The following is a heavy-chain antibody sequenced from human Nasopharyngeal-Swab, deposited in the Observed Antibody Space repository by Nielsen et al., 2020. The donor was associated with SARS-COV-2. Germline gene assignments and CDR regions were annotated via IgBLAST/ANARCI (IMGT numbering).Heavy chain of an antibody. J-gene: IGHJ4*02. V-gene: IGHV3-21*01. CDR1: GFTFSSYS. Sequence: GESLKISCAASGFTFSSYSMNWVRQAPGKGLEWVSSISSSSSYIYYADSVKGRFTISRDNAKNSLYLQMNSLGAEDTAVYYCARGGNCSSTSCYLDYWGQGTLVTVSS. CDR2: ISSSSSYI. D-gene: IGHD2-2*01. CDR3: ARGGNCSSTSCYLDY.